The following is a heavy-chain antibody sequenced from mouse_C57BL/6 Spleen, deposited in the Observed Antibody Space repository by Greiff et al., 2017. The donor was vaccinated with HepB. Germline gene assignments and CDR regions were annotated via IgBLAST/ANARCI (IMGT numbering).Heavy chain of an antibody. J-gene: IGHJ3*01. Sequence: GAELVKPGASVKLSCTASGYTFTSYWMHWVKQRPGQGLEWIGMIHPNSGSTNYNEKFKSKATLTVDKSSSTAYMQLSSLTSEDSAVYYCARRGLLQGTWFAYWGQGTLVTVSA. CDR2: IHPNSGST. CDR3: ARRGLLQGTWFAY. CDR1: GYTFTSYW. V-gene: IGHV1-64*01. D-gene: IGHD2-3*01.